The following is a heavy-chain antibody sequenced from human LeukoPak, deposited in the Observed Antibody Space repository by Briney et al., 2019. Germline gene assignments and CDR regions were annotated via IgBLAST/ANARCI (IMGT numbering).Heavy chain of an antibody. J-gene: IGHJ6*02. CDR1: GGSITSY. CDR3: ARDFRGNYGSRGMDV. V-gene: IGHV4-59*01. Sequence: PSETLSLTCTVSGGSITSYWSWIRQPPGKGLAWIGYIYYSGSTNYNPSLKSRVTMSIDTSKNQFSLKLSSVTAADTAVYYCARDFRGNYGSRGMDVWGQGTTVTVSS. CDR2: IYYSGST. D-gene: IGHD5-24*01.